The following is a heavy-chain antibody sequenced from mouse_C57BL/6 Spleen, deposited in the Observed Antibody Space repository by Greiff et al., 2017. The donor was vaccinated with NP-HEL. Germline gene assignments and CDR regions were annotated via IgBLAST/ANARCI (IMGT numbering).Heavy chain of an antibody. V-gene: IGHV1-69*01. CDR2: IDPSDSYT. CDR3: ARKGDYYAMDY. CDR1: GYTFTSYW. Sequence: QVQVQQPGAELVMPGASVKLSCKASGYTFTSYWMHWVKQRPGQGLEWIGEIDPSDSYTNYNQKFKGKSTLTVDKSSSTAYMQLSSLTSEDSAVYYCARKGDYYAMDYWGQGTSVTVSS. J-gene: IGHJ4*01.